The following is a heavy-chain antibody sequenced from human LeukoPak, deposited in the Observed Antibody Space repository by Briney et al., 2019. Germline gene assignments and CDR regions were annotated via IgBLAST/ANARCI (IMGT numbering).Heavy chain of an antibody. J-gene: IGHJ4*02. V-gene: IGHV7-4-1*02. Sequence: GASVKVSCKAFGYTFSNFAIYWVRQAPGQGLESMGWINTNTGEPTYAQGLTGRFAFSLDTSANTAYLQISRLKADDTALYFCARDGFYNFWAGYYHPDWGQGTLLTVST. CDR1: GYTFSNFA. CDR2: INTNTGEP. D-gene: IGHD3/OR15-3a*01. CDR3: ARDGFYNFWAGYYHPD.